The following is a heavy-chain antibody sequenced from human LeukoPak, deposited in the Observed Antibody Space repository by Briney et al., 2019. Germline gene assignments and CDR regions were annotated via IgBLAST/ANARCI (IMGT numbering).Heavy chain of an antibody. V-gene: IGHV3-7*01. CDR2: IKQDGSEK. J-gene: IGHJ4*02. CDR3: ATQTGYIAAAGTAVDY. Sequence: GGSLRLSCAASGFTFSSYWMSWVRQAPGKGLEWVANIKQDGSEKYYVDSVKGRFTISRDNSKNTLYLQMNSLRAEDTAVYYCATQTGYIAAAGTAVDYWGQGTLVTVSS. D-gene: IGHD6-13*01. CDR1: GFTFSSYW.